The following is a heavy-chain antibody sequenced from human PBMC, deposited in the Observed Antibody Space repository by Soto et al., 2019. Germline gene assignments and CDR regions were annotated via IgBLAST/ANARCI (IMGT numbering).Heavy chain of an antibody. V-gene: IGHV3-30*18. Sequence: GGSLRLSCAASGFTFSSYGMHWVRQAPGKGLEWVAVISYDGSNKYYADSVKGRFTISRDNSKNTLYLQMNSLRAEDTAVYYCAKDRYCSSTSCYGDYYYYGMDVWGQGTTVTVSS. CDR1: GFTFSSYG. D-gene: IGHD2-2*01. J-gene: IGHJ6*02. CDR3: AKDRYCSSTSCYGDYYYYGMDV. CDR2: ISYDGSNK.